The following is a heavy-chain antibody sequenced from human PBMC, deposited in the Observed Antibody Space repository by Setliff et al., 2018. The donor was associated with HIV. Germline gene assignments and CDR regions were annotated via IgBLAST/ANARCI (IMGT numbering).Heavy chain of an antibody. CDR1: GFTFNTYA. Sequence: GGSLRLSCAASGFTFNTYAMNWVRQAPGKGLEWVSGIRGSGSSTYYADSVKGRFTISRDNSKNTLYLEMNSLRVEDTATYYCARARGSVGYYGSGTMYHMDVWGKGTTVTVSS. V-gene: IGHV3-23*01. CDR3: ARARGSVGYYGSGTMYHMDV. J-gene: IGHJ6*03. CDR2: IRGSGSST. D-gene: IGHD3-10*01.